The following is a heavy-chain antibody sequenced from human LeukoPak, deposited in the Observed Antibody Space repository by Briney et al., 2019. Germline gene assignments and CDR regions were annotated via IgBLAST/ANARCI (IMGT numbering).Heavy chain of an antibody. D-gene: IGHD1-26*01. V-gene: IGHV3-30-3*01. J-gene: IGHJ4*02. CDR3: AKEMGVTEAGFDY. CDR1: GFTFSSYA. CDR2: ISYDGSNK. Sequence: GGSLRLSCAASGFTFSSYAMHWVRQAPGKGLEWVAVISYDGSNKYYADSVKGRFTISRDNSKNTLYLQMNSLRAEDTAVYYCAKEMGVTEAGFDYWGQGTLVTVSS.